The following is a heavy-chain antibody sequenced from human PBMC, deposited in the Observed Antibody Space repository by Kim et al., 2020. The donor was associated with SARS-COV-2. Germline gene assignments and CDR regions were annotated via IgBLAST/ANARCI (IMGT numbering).Heavy chain of an antibody. CDR3: TSGASGFDP. V-gene: IGHV3-74*01. D-gene: IGHD3-3*01. CDR2: IDPDGSRT. CDR1: GLSFSNYW. Sequence: GGSLRLSCVASGLSFSNYWMHWVRRAPGKGPVCVSRIDPDGSRTYYADSVKGRFTISRDNAKNTLYLQMNSLRVEDTAVYYCTSGASGFDPWGQGTLVTVSS. J-gene: IGHJ5*02.